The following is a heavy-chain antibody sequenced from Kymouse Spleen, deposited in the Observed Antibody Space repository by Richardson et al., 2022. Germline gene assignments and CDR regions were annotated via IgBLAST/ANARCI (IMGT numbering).Heavy chain of an antibody. D-gene: IGHD6-13*01. J-gene: IGHJ4*02. Sequence: EVQLVESGGGLVKPGGSLRLSCAASGFTFSSYSMNWVRQAPGKGLEWVSSISSSSSYIYYADSVKGRFTISRDNAKNSLYLQMNSLRAEDTAVYYCARMRQQLVPFDYWGQGTLVTVSS. CDR2: ISSSSSYI. CDR1: GFTFSSYS. CDR3: ARMRQQLVPFDY. V-gene: IGHV3-21*03.